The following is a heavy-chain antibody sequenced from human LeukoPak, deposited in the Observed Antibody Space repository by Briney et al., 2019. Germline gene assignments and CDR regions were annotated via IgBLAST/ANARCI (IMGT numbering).Heavy chain of an antibody. CDR2: IYSGGST. CDR3: ARARYCTNGVCSDKYYFDY. J-gene: IGHJ4*02. CDR1: GFTVSSNY. D-gene: IGHD2-8*01. Sequence: GGSLRLSCAASGFTVSSNYMSWVRQAPGKGLEWVSVIYSGGSTYYADSVKGRFTISRDDSKNTLYLQMNSLRAEDTAVYYCARARYCTNGVCSDKYYFDYWGQGTLVTVSS. V-gene: IGHV3-66*01.